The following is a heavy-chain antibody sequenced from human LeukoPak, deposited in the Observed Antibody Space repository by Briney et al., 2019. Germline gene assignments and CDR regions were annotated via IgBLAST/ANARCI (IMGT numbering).Heavy chain of an antibody. CDR2: IKADGSAK. CDR1: GFTFSKYW. J-gene: IGHJ6*01. CDR3: AMDKNWVARDG. D-gene: IGHD7-27*01. Sequence: GETLTLTCAASGFTFSKYWMSWVRQAPGKGLEWVADIKADGSAKDYVASMKGRFTIFSTNAKNSVFLQINSLTVENTGVYYCAMDKNWVARDGWGQGTTVSASS. V-gene: IGHV3-7*04.